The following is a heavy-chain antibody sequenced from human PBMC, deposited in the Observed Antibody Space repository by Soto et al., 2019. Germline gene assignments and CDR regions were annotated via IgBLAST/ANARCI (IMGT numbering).Heavy chain of an antibody. J-gene: IGHJ2*01. Sequence: QVQLVQSGAEVKKPGSSVKVSCKASGGTFSNYPISWVRQAPGQGLEWMGGIIPIFGTVYYAQKFQGRVTITADESTSTAYMELSSLRSEDTAVYYCARGNHRWLQLWYFDLWGRGTLVTVSS. CDR3: ARGNHRWLQLWYFDL. CDR1: GGTFSNYP. CDR2: IIPIFGTV. V-gene: IGHV1-69*12. D-gene: IGHD5-12*01.